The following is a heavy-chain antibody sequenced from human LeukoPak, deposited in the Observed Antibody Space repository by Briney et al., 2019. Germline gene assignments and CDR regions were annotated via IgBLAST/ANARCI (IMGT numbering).Heavy chain of an antibody. J-gene: IGHJ4*02. Sequence: SETLSLTCAVYGGSFSGCYWSWIRQPPGKGLEWIGEINHSGSTNYNPSLKSRVTISVDTSKNQFSLKLSSVTAADTAVYYCARRHASIRTFDYWGQGTLVTVSS. CDR3: ARRHASIRTFDY. D-gene: IGHD1-7*01. CDR1: GGSFSGCY. V-gene: IGHV4-34*01. CDR2: INHSGST.